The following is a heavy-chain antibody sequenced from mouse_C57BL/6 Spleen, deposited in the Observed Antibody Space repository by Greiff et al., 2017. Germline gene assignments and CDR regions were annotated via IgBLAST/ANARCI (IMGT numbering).Heavy chain of an antibody. Sequence: DVQLQESGPGLVKPSQSLSLTCSVTGYSITSGYYWNWIRQFPGNKLEWMGYISYDGSNNYNPSLKNRISITRDTSKNQFFLKLNSVTTEDTATYDCARGYSNYGWFAYWGQGTLVTVSA. CDR2: ISYDGSN. V-gene: IGHV3-6*01. CDR1: GYSITSGYY. D-gene: IGHD2-5*01. J-gene: IGHJ3*01. CDR3: ARGYSNYGWFAY.